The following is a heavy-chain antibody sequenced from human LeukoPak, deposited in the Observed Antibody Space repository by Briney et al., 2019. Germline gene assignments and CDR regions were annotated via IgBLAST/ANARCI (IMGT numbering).Heavy chain of an antibody. D-gene: IGHD6-13*01. CDR3: ASNYSSRWYYFDY. CDR1: GGSISSSSYY. CDR2: IYYSEST. J-gene: IGHJ4*02. V-gene: IGHV4-39*01. Sequence: PSETLSLTCTVSGGSISSSSYYWGWIRQPPGKGLEWIGSIYYSESTYYNPPLKSRVTISVGTSKNQFSLKLSSVTAADTAVYYCASNYSSRWYYFDYWGQGTLVTVSS.